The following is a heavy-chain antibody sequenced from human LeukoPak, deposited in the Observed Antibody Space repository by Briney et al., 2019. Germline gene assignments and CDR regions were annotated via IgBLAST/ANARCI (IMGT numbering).Heavy chain of an antibody. D-gene: IGHD6-19*01. J-gene: IGHJ6*02. CDR3: ARDRGWAVAGTDYYYYCMDV. Sequence: ASVKVSCKASGYTFTSYDINWVRQATGQGLEWMGWMNPNSGNTGYAQKFQGRVTMTRNTSISTAYMELSSLRSEDTAVYYCARDRGWAVAGTDYYYYCMDVWGQGTTVTVSS. CDR1: GYTFTSYD. V-gene: IGHV1-8*01. CDR2: MNPNSGNT.